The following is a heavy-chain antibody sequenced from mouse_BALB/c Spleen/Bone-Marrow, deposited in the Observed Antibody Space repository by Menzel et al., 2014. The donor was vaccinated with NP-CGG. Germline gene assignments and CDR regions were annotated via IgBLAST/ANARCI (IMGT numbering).Heavy chain of an antibody. Sequence: QLKDSGPGLMKPSQSLSLTCTVTGYSITSAYAWNWIRQFPGDKLEWMGYITSSGHTSYNPSLKSRISITRDTSKNQFFLQLNSVTTEDAATYFCARSGNFFDYWGQGTTLTVSS. CDR1: GYSITSAYA. V-gene: IGHV3-2*02. CDR2: ITSSGHT. D-gene: IGHD3-1*01. CDR3: ARSGNFFDY. J-gene: IGHJ2*01.